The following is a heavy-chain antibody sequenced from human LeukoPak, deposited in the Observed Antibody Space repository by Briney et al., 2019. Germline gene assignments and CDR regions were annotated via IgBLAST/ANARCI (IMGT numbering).Heavy chain of an antibody. CDR1: GYTFTSYY. D-gene: IGHD6-13*01. Sequence: ASVKVSCKASGYTFTSYYMHWVRQAPGQGLEWMGIINPSGGSTSYAQKFQGRVTMTRDTSTSTVYMELNSLRSEDTAVYYCARDGYQVYDAFDIWGQGTMVTVSS. CDR3: ARDGYQVYDAFDI. V-gene: IGHV1-46*01. J-gene: IGHJ3*02. CDR2: INPSGGST.